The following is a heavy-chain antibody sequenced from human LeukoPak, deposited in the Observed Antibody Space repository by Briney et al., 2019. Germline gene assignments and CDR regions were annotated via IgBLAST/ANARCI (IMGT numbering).Heavy chain of an antibody. D-gene: IGHD3-10*01. J-gene: IGHJ4*02. CDR2: ISGSGGST. Sequence: GGSLRLSCAASGFTFSSYAMSWVRQAPGKGLEWVSAISGSGGSTYYADSVKGRFTISRDNSKNTLYLQMNSLRAEDTAVYYCASTSMVRGVVHASVQDHWGQGTLVTVSS. V-gene: IGHV3-23*01. CDR3: ASTSMVRGVVHASVQDH. CDR1: GFTFSSYA.